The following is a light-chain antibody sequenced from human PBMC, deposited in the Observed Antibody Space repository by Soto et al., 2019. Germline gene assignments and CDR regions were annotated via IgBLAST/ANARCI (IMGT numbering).Light chain of an antibody. CDR1: QSVSSK. Sequence: EIVMTQSPATLSVSPGERATLSCRASQSVSSKIAWYQQKPGQAPRLLIYGASTRATGIPARFSGSGSGTEFTLTISSLQPEDFAVYYCQQYNNWPPWTFGQWTKVEI. CDR2: GAS. CDR3: QQYNNWPPWT. V-gene: IGKV3-15*01. J-gene: IGKJ1*01.